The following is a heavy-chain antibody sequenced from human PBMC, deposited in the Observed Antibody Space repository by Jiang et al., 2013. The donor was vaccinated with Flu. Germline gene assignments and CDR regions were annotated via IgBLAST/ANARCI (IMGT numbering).Heavy chain of an antibody. CDR2: IIPIFGTA. J-gene: IGHJ6*03. D-gene: IGHD6-13*01. Sequence: SGAEVKKPGSSVKVSCKASGGTFSSYAISWVRQAPGQGLEWMGGIIPIFGTANYAQKFQGRVTITADESTSTAYMGLSSLRSEDTAVYYCARDRHSSSWGYYMDVWGKGTTVTVSS. V-gene: IGHV1-69*01. CDR3: ARDRHSSSWGYYMDV. CDR1: GGTFSSYA.